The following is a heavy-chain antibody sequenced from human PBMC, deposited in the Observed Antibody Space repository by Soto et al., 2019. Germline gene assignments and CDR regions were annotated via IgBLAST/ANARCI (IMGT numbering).Heavy chain of an antibody. D-gene: IGHD6-6*01. CDR1: GASFPGYD. J-gene: IGHJ5*02. Sequence: PSETLSLTCAVFGASFPGYDWDWFCKCPGKGLEWFGSHIYSGRTHYNAPPKNRVTISVDTAKNQFSLKLSSVTAADTAVNYCARSISSSPSPGLNWFDPWGQGTLV. V-gene: IGHV4-34*12. CDR2: HIYSGRT. CDR3: ARSISSSPSPGLNWFDP.